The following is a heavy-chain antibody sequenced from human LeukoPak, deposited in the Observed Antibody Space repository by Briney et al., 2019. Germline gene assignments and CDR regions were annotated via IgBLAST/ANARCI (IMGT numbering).Heavy chain of an antibody. D-gene: IGHD2-15*01. CDR3: ARAPVTSCRGAFCYPFDY. CDR1: GFTFGTSW. J-gene: IGHJ4*02. V-gene: IGHV3-7*03. CDR2: TSPNGRDT. Sequence: GGSLRLSCAASGFTFGTSWMSWFRRAPGTGLQWVAHTSPNGRDTYYVDSVKGRFIISRDNPKNSLYLQMNSLRAEDAAVYYCARAPVTSCRGAFCYPFDYWGPGILVTVSS.